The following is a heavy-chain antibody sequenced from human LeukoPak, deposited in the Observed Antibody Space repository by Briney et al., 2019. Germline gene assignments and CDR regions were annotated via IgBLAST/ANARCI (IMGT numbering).Heavy chain of an antibody. Sequence: GGSLRLSCAASGFTFSDYYMSWIRQDPGKGLEWVSYISSSGSTIYYADSVKGRFTISRDNAKNSLYLQMNSLRAEDTAVYYCATIKKGLAVAGPFDYWGQGTLVTVSS. CDR3: ATIKKGLAVAGPFDY. V-gene: IGHV3-11*04. D-gene: IGHD6-19*01. J-gene: IGHJ4*02. CDR2: ISSSGSTI. CDR1: GFTFSDYY.